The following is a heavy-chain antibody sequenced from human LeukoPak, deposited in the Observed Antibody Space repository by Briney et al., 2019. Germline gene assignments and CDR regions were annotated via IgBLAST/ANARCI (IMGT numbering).Heavy chain of an antibody. CDR2: INPNSGGT. J-gene: IGHJ4*02. CDR3: ARDLRGIVPGDY. D-gene: IGHD2/OR15-2a*01. CDR1: GYTFTGYY. V-gene: IGHV1-2*02. Sequence: ASVTVSCKASGYTFTGYYMHWVRQAPGQGLEWMGWINPNSGGTNYAQKFQGRGTMTRDTATSTAYMELSRPRSDETAVYYCARDLRGIVPGDYWGQGTLLTASS.